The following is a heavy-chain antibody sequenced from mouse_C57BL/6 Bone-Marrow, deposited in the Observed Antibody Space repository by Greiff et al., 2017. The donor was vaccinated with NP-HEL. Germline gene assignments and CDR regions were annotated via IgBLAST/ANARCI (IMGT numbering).Heavy chain of an antibody. J-gene: IGHJ1*03. CDR2: IDPSDSYT. V-gene: IGHV1-69*01. D-gene: IGHD1-1*02. Sequence: QVQLQQPGAELVMPGASVKLSCKASGYTFTSYWMHWVKQRPGQGLEWIGEIDPSDSYTNYNQKFKGKSTLTVDKSSSTAYMQLSSLTSEDSAVYYCASYGRGRYFDVWGTGTTVTVSS. CDR3: ASYGRGRYFDV. CDR1: GYTFTSYW.